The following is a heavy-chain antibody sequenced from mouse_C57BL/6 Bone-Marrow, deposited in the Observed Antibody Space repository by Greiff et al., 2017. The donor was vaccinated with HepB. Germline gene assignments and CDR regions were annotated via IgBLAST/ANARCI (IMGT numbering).Heavy chain of an antibody. J-gene: IGHJ3*01. CDR3: ARGGNCAWFAY. CDR2: IDPSDSYT. D-gene: IGHD4-1*01. V-gene: IGHV1-59*01. CDR1: GYTFTSYW. Sequence: QVQLKQPGAELVRPGTSVKLSCKASGYTFTSYWMHWVKQRPGQGLEWIGVIDPSDSYTNYNQKFKGKATLTVDTSSSTAYMQLSSLTSEDSAVYYCARGGNCAWFAYWGQGTLVTVSA.